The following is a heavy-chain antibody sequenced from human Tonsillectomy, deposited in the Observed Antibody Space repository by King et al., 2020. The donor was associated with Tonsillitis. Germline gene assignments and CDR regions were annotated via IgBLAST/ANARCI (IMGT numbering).Heavy chain of an antibody. V-gene: IGHV4-30-2*01. D-gene: IGHD1-26*01. J-gene: IGHJ3*02. Sequence: QLQESGSGLVKPSQTLSLTCAVSGGSISSGGYSWSWIRQPPGKGLEWIGYIYHSGSTYYNPSLKSRVTISVDRSKNQFSLKLSSVTAADTAVYYCASAMWDSFAFDIWGQGTMVTVSS. CDR3: ASAMWDSFAFDI. CDR1: GGSISSGGYS. CDR2: IYHSGST.